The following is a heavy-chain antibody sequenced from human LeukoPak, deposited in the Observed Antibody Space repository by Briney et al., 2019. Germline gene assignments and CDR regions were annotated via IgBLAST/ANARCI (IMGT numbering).Heavy chain of an antibody. CDR1: GGSISSYY. D-gene: IGHD4-17*01. J-gene: IGHJ4*02. CDR3: ARDLDGDHSFDY. V-gene: IGHV4-59*12. CDR2: IYYSGST. Sequence: SETLSLTCTVSGGSISSYYWSWIRQPPGKGLEWIGYIYYSGSTNYNPSLKSRVTISVDTSKNQFSLKLNSVTAADTAVYYCARDLDGDHSFDYWGQGTLVTVSS.